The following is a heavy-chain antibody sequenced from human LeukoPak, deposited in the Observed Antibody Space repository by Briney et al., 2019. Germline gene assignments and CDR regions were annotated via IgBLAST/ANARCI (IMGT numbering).Heavy chain of an antibody. J-gene: IGHJ6*02. CDR1: GGSFSGYY. Sequence: SETLSLTCAVYGGSFSGYYWSWIRQPPGKGLEWIGEINHSGSTNYNPSLKSRVTISVDTSKNQFSLKLSSVTAADTAVYYCARVRSGYSYGYYYYYGMDVWGQGTMVTVSS. V-gene: IGHV4-34*01. CDR3: ARVRSGYSYGYYYYYGMDV. D-gene: IGHD5-18*01. CDR2: INHSGST.